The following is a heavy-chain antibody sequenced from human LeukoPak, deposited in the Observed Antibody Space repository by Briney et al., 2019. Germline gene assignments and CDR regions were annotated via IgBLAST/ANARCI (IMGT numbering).Heavy chain of an antibody. J-gene: IGHJ4*02. CDR3: AREPTSGREPTSGRPLDY. D-gene: IGHD5-12*01. Sequence: SETLSLTCTVSGGSISGYFWSWIRQPAGKGLEWIGRIYSSGSNNYNPSLKSRVTMSLDTSKNHLSLNLSSVTAADTAVYYCAREPTSGREPTSGRPLDYWGQGTLVTVPS. CDR2: IYSSGSN. V-gene: IGHV4-4*07. CDR1: GGSISGYF.